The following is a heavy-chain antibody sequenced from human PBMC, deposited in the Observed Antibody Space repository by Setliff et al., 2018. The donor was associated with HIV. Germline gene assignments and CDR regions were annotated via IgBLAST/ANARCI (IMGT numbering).Heavy chain of an antibody. D-gene: IGHD6-13*01. CDR2: IIPISGTA. V-gene: IGHV1-69*05. CDR1: GGNFRSYG. J-gene: IGHJ4*02. Sequence: SVKVSCKASGGNFRSYGISWVRQAPGQGLEWMGGIIPISGTANYAQKFRGRVTITTDESTSTAYMELSGLRSEDTAVYYCAKDHATSSWFTALLDYWGQGALVTVSS. CDR3: AKDHATSSWFTALLDY.